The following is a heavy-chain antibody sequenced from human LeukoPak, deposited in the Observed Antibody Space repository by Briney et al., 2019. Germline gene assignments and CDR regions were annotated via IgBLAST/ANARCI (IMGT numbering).Heavy chain of an antibody. J-gene: IGHJ3*02. CDR1: GFTFDDYG. CDR3: ARVSILIVPYYAFDI. V-gene: IGHV3-20*04. CDR2: INWNGGST. D-gene: IGHD2/OR15-2a*01. Sequence: SGGSLRLSCAASGFTFDDYGMSWVRQAPGKGLEWVSGINWNGGSTGYADSVKGRFTISRDNAKNSLYLQMNSLRAEDTAVYYCARVSILIVPYYAFDIWGQGTMVTVSS.